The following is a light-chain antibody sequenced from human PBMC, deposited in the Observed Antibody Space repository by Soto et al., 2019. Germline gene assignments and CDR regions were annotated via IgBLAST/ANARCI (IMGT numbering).Light chain of an antibody. V-gene: IGKV1-5*01. CDR3: QHYNSYSEA. J-gene: IGKJ1*01. CDR2: AAS. CDR1: QSISSW. Sequence: IHITQSPSTLSSAVVDGVTITFRASQSISSWLAWYQQKPGKAPQLLIYAASSLESGVPSRFSGSGSGTEFTLTISSLQPDDFATYYCQHYNSYSEAFGQGTKVDIK.